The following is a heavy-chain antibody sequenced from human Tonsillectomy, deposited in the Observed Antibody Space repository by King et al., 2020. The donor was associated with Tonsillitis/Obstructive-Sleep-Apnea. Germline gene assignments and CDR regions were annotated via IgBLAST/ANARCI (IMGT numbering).Heavy chain of an antibody. Sequence: VQLPQWGAGLLKPSETLSLPCAVSGGSFSGYYWSWIRQPPGKGLEWIGEINHSGSTNYNPSLKSRVTISVDTSKNQFSLKLSSVTAADTAVYYCARGGDYSNTWGQGTLVTVSS. J-gene: IGHJ5*02. V-gene: IGHV4-34*01. CDR1: GGSFSGYY. CDR3: ARGGDYSNT. D-gene: IGHD4-11*01. CDR2: INHSGST.